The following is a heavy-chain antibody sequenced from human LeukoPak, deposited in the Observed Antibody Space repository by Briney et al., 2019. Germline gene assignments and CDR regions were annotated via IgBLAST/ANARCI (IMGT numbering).Heavy chain of an antibody. V-gene: IGHV3-30*04. CDR1: GFTFSSYA. D-gene: IGHD3-10*01. J-gene: IGHJ5*02. CDR2: ISNDGTYK. Sequence: GGSLRLSCAASGFTFSSYAMHGVRQAPDKGLEYVAVISNDGTYKYYGASVKGRFTISRDNSKNTLYLQMDSLRAEDKAVYSCTRKSGGSQRKMDDWFDPWGQGTLVIVSS. CDR3: TRKSGGSQRKMDDWFDP.